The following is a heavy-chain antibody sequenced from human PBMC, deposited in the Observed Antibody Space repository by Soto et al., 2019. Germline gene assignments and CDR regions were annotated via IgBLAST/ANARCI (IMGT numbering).Heavy chain of an antibody. J-gene: IGHJ4*02. CDR2: ISSSSNK. CDR3: ARDDSSGYYYFDY. V-gene: IGHV3-21*05. Sequence: GSLRLSCAASGFTFSSYSMNWVRQAPGKGLEWVSYISSSSNKYYADSVKGRFTISRDNSKNTLYLQMNSLRAEDTAVYYCARDDSSGYYYFDYWGQGTLVTVSS. CDR1: GFTFSSYS. D-gene: IGHD3-22*01.